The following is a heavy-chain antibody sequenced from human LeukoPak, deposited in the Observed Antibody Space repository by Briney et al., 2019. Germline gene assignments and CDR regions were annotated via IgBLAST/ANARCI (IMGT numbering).Heavy chain of an antibody. CDR1: GFTFSSYA. J-gene: IGHJ4*02. D-gene: IGHD5-12*01. CDR2: ISGSGGST. CDR3: VGFIVATINFDY. Sequence: GGSLRLSCAASGFTFSSYAMSWVRQAPGKGLEWVSAISGSGGSTYFADSVKGRFTISRDNSKNTLYLQMNSLRAEDTAVYYCVGFIVATINFDYWGQGTLVTVSS. V-gene: IGHV3-23*01.